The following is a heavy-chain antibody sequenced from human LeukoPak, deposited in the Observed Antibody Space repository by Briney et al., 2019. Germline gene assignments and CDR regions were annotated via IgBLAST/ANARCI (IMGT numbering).Heavy chain of an antibody. CDR1: GGSFSGYY. J-gene: IGHJ3*02. D-gene: IGHD3-16*01. Sequence: SETLSLTCAVYGGSFSGYYWSWIRQPPGKGLEWIGEINHSGSTNYNPSLKSRVTISVDTSKNQFSLKPSSVTAADTAVYYCARPVGQSAFDIWGQGTMVTVSS. V-gene: IGHV4-34*01. CDR2: INHSGST. CDR3: ARPVGQSAFDI.